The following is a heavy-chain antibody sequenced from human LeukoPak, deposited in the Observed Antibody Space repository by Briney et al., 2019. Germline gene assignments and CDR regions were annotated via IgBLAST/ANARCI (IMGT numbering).Heavy chain of an antibody. CDR2: ISYDGSNK. CDR3: AKAAYSSSWYFHFDY. J-gene: IGHJ4*02. CDR1: GFTFSSYA. V-gene: IGHV3-30-3*01. Sequence: GGSLRLSCAASGFTFSSYAMHWVRQAPGKGLEWVAVISYDGSNKYYADSVKGRFTISRDNSKNTLYLQMNSLRAEDTAVYYCAKAAYSSSWYFHFDYWGQGTLVTVSS. D-gene: IGHD6-13*01.